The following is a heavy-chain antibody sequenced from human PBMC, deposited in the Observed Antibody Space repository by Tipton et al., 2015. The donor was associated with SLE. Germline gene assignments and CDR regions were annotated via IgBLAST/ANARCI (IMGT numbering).Heavy chain of an antibody. CDR1: GFTFSSYA. D-gene: IGHD2-15*01. CDR2: ISYDGSNK. CDR3: ASELLDAFDI. Sequence: SLRLSCAASGFTFSSYAMHWVRQAPGKGLEWVAVISYDGSNKYYADSVKGRSTISRDNSKNTLYLQMNSLRAEDTAVYYCASELLDAFDIWGQGTMVTVSS. J-gene: IGHJ3*02. V-gene: IGHV3-30*04.